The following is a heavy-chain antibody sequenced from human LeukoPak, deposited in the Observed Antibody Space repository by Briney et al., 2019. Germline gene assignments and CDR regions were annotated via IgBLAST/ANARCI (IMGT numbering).Heavy chain of an antibody. Sequence: PSETLSLTCTVSGASTSAYYWSWIRPPPGKGLEWIGHSYSGGNANYNPSLKSRVTISIDTSENQFSLRLTSVTAADTAVYFCAHSKRGGGYYINSFAVWGRGALVTISS. J-gene: IGHJ3*01. V-gene: IGHV4-59*01. CDR3: AHSKRGGGYYINSFAV. D-gene: IGHD1-26*01. CDR1: GASTSAYY. CDR2: SYSGGNA.